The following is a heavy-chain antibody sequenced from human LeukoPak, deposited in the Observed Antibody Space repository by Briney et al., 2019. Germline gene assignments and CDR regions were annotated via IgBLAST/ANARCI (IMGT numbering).Heavy chain of an antibody. CDR2: INPNSGGT. Sequence: ASVTVSCKASGYTFTGYYMHWVRQAPGQGLEWMGWINPNSGGTNYAQKFQGRVTMTRDTSISTAYMELSRLRSDDTAVYYCAREVMEWLNWFDPWGQGTLVTVSS. CDR3: AREVMEWLNWFDP. V-gene: IGHV1-2*02. D-gene: IGHD3-3*01. J-gene: IGHJ5*02. CDR1: GYTFTGYY.